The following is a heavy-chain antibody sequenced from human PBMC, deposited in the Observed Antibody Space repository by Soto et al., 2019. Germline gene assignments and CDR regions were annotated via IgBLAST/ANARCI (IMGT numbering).Heavy chain of an antibody. J-gene: IGHJ6*02. V-gene: IGHV3-15*01. CDR1: AFTFSNAW. D-gene: IGHD7-27*01. CDR2: IKSKPDGGTT. CDR3: TTVHRFPGPYSYHGMDV. Sequence: PWGALRLSCAASAFTFSNAWMIWIRQAPGKGVEWVSRIKSKPDGGTTDYAAPVKGRVTISRDDSNNTLYLQMNSLKTAETAVDYCTTVHRFPGPYSYHGMDVWGQGTTLTV.